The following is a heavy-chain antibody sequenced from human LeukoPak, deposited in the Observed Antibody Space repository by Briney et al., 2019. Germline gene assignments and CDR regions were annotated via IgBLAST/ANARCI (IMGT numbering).Heavy chain of an antibody. CDR2: VNPNSGGT. D-gene: IGHD3-9*01. CDR3: ASRKYFDWLLFYY. Sequence: ASVKVPCKASGNTFTVYYIHWVRQAPGQGLEWMGWVNPNSGGTNYAQKFQGRVTMTRDTSISTAYMELSRLRSDDTAVYYCASRKYFDWLLFYYWGQGTLVTVSS. V-gene: IGHV1-2*02. CDR1: GNTFTVYY. J-gene: IGHJ4*02.